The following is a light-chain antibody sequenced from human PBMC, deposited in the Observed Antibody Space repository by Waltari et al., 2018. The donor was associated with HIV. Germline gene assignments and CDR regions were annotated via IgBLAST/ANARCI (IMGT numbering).Light chain of an antibody. CDR2: DAS. CDR3: QQRSNWPPLT. Sequence: EIVLTQSPATLSVSPGDRATLSCRASQSIGPSLAWYQQKPGQAPSLIIYDASRGAIGIPARFSGSGSGTDFTRTISNVEPEDFAVYYCQQRSNWPPLTFGGGTKVEIK. CDR1: QSIGPS. J-gene: IGKJ4*01. V-gene: IGKV3-11*01.